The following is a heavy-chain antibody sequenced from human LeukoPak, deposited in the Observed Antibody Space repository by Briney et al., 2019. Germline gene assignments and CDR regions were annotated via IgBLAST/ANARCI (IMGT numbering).Heavy chain of an antibody. Sequence: SETLSLTCTVSGGSISSYYWSWIRQPPGKGLEWIGYIYYSGSTNYNPSLKSRVTISVDTSKNQFSLKLSSVTAADTAVYYCARADLRYLPDLWGQGTLVTVSS. V-gene: IGHV4-59*01. J-gene: IGHJ5*02. CDR2: IYYSGST. D-gene: IGHD3-9*01. CDR3: ARADLRYLPDL. CDR1: GGSISSYY.